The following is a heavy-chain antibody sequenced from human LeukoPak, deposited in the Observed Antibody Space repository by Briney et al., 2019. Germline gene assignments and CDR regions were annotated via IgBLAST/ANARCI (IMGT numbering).Heavy chain of an antibody. V-gene: IGHV1-2*06. J-gene: IGHJ6*03. CDR3: ARSYGDYGNNYYYLDV. D-gene: IGHD4-17*01. CDR1: GYTFTGYY. CDR2: INPNSGGT. Sequence: GASVKGSCEASGYTFTGYYMHWVRQAPGQGLEWMGRINPNSGGTNYAQKCQGGVTMTRDTSNSTAYMELSRLRSDDTAVYYCARSYGDYGNNYYYLDVWGKGTTVTVSS.